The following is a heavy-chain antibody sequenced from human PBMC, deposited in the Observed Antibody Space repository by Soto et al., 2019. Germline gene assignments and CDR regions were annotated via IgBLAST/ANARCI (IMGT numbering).Heavy chain of an antibody. Sequence: PGGYLRLSCTSYVFTFENYAINCVRQSPGKWLEWVGLIRNQTYSGTTQYAASMEGRFTISRDDSNSIAYLQMNSLKTEDSAVYYCARAESTGIAYFFHYWGQGTLVSVSS. V-gene: IGHV3-49*04. J-gene: IGHJ4*02. CDR3: ARAESTGIAYFFHY. D-gene: IGHD2-2*01. CDR2: IRNQTYSGTT. CDR1: VFTFENYA.